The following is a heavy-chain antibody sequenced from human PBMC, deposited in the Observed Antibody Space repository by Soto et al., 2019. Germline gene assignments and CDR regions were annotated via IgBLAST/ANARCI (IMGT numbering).Heavy chain of an antibody. CDR2: IWYDGSNK. D-gene: IGHD2-21*02. V-gene: IGHV3-33*01. Sequence: QVQLVESGGGVVQPGRSLRLSCAASGFTFSSYGMHWVRQAPGKGLEWVAVIWYDGSNKYYADSVKGRFTISRDNSKNTLYLQMNSLRAEDTAVYYCARDYLGHDCGGDCYPLDYWGQGTLVTVSS. CDR1: GFTFSSYG. J-gene: IGHJ4*02. CDR3: ARDYLGHDCGGDCYPLDY.